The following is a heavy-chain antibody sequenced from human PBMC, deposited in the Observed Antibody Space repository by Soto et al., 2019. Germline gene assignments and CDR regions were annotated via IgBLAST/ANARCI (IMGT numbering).Heavy chain of an antibody. CDR2: IYHSGRT. CDR3: ANTESVWVAARIDS. J-gene: IGHJ4*02. V-gene: IGHV4-4*02. Sequence: QVQLQESGPRLAKPSETLALVCSVSGVSIKSDNWWSWVRQSPGGGLEWIGEIYHSGRTTYHPSLISRVTMSVHKSLNLSSLRLTSLTAADTAISYCANTESVWVAARIDSWGQGILVTVSS. D-gene: IGHD2-15*01. CDR1: GVSIKSDNW.